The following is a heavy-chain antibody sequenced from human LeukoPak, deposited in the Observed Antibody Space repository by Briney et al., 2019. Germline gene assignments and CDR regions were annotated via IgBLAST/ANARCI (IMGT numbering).Heavy chain of an antibody. CDR2: ISHSGST. D-gene: IGHD5-18*01. CDR1: GVXINRYY. V-gene: IGHV4-59*01. Sequence: SETLSLTCTVSGVXINRYYWSWIRQPPGKGLEWIGYISHSGSTKYNASLKSRVTISVDTSSKNQFSLKKNSVTAADTAIYYCARVLMGFSYGSPDANYYYGMDVWGQGTTVTVSS. J-gene: IGHJ6*02. CDR3: ARVLMGFSYGSPDANYYYGMDV.